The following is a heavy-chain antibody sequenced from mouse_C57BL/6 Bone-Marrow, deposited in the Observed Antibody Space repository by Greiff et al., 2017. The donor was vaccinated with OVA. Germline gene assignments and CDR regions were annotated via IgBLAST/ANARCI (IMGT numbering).Heavy chain of an antibody. CDR2: INPNNGGT. D-gene: IGHD3-2*02. V-gene: IGHV1-18*01. CDR1: GYTFTDYN. CDR3: ARGDSSGYHYAMDY. J-gene: IGHJ4*01. Sequence: EVQLQQSGPELVKPGASVKIPCKASGYTFTDYNMDWVKQSHGKSLEWIGDINPNNGGTIYNQKFKGKATLTVDKSSSTAYMELRSLTSEDTAVYYCARGDSSGYHYAMDYWGQGTSVTVSS.